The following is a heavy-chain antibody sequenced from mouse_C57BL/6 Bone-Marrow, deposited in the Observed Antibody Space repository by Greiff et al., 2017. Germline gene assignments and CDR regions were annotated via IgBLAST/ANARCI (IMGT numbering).Heavy chain of an antibody. Sequence: QVQLQQPGAELVKPGASVKLSCKASGYTFTNYWMHWVKQRPGQGLEWIGMMHPNGGSPDYNEKFKSEATLSVDKSSRTAYMELSSLTSGDSAVYYCARSYDYYDYTMDYWGQGTSVTVSS. CDR1: GYTFTNYW. CDR3: ARSYDYYDYTMDY. V-gene: IGHV1-64*01. CDR2: MHPNGGSP. J-gene: IGHJ4*01. D-gene: IGHD2-4*01.